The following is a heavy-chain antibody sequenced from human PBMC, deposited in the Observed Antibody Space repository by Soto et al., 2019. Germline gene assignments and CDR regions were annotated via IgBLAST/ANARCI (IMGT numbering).Heavy chain of an antibody. V-gene: IGHV1-8*02. CDR1: GYSFTSDN. Sequence: QGQLVQSGSEVKKPGASVRVSCEASGYSFTSDNINRVRQAPGQGLEWVGWMNPKNGRSGYGQKLQGSVTLTSDTSINTAYTERTNLTAEDKAVYYGARDQDHFNTSGCNDYWGRGTLVTVSS. CDR2: MNPKNGRS. D-gene: IGHD3-22*01. J-gene: IGHJ4*01. CDR3: ARDQDHFNTSGCNDY.